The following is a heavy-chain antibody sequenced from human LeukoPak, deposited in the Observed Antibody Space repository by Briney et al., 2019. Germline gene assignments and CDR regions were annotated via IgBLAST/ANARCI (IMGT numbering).Heavy chain of an antibody. V-gene: IGHV1-24*01. CDR1: GYTLTELS. D-gene: IGHD3-3*01. CDR2: FDPEDGET. CDR3: ATGSIFGVVIIQLDAFDI. J-gene: IGHJ3*02. Sequence: ASVKVSCKVSGYTLTELSMHWVRQAPGKGLEWMGGFDPEDGETIYAQKFQGRVTMTEDTSTDTAYMELSSLRSEDTAVYYCATGSIFGVVIIQLDAFDIWGQGTMVTVSS.